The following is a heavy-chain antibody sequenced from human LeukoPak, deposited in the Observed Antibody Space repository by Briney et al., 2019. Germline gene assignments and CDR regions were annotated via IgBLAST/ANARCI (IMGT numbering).Heavy chain of an antibody. Sequence: PGGSLRLSCAASGFTFSSFGMSWVRQAAGKGLEWVSAISGSGSSTYYADSVKGRFTISRDNAKNTLYLQMNSLRAEDTAVYYCAKNGNPNYYYYYYMDVWGKGTTVTVSS. V-gene: IGHV3-23*01. CDR2: ISGSGSST. CDR3: AKNGNPNYYYYYYMDV. CDR1: GFTFSSFG. J-gene: IGHJ6*03.